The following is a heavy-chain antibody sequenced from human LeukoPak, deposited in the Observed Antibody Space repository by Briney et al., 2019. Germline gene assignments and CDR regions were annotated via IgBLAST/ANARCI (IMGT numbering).Heavy chain of an antibody. D-gene: IGHD1-26*01. Sequence: GGSLRLSCAASGFTFSSYGMHWVRQAPGKGLEWVAVISYDGSNRYYADSVKGRFTISRDNSKNTLYLQMNSLRAEDTAVYYCAKDPSRGRIVGATSAFDIWGQGTMVTVSS. V-gene: IGHV3-30*18. CDR1: GFTFSSYG. J-gene: IGHJ3*02. CDR2: ISYDGSNR. CDR3: AKDPSRGRIVGATSAFDI.